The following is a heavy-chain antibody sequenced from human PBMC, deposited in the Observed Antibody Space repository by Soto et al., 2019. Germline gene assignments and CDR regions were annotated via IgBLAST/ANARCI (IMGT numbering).Heavy chain of an antibody. CDR3: ARSTRQIDYYYCYYMDV. Sequence: SETLSLTCTVSGGSISSYYWSWIRQPPGKGLEWIGYIYYSGSTNYNPSLKSRVTIPVTTSKNQFYMKLSSEPAADTAVYYCARSTRQIDYYYCYYMDVWGKGTTVTVSS. CDR1: GGSISSYY. D-gene: IGHD1-1*01. J-gene: IGHJ6*03. CDR2: IYYSGST. V-gene: IGHV4-59*08.